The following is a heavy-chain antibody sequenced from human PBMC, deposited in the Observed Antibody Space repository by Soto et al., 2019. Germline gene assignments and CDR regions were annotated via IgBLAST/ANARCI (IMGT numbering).Heavy chain of an antibody. CDR1: GFTFSSYA. J-gene: IGHJ4*02. D-gene: IGHD3-22*01. CDR3: AKDPKHSYYDSSGYMGY. CDR2: ISGSGGST. Sequence: VQLLESGGGLVQPGGSLRLSCAASGFTFSSYAMSWVRQAPGKGLEWVSAISGSGGSTYYADSVKGRFTISRDNSKNTLYLQMNSLRAEDTAVYYCAKDPKHSYYDSSGYMGYWGQGTLVTVSS. V-gene: IGHV3-23*01.